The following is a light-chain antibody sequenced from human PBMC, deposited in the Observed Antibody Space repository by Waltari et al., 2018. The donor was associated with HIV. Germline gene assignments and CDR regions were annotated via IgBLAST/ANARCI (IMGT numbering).Light chain of an antibody. V-gene: IGLV3-19*01. J-gene: IGLJ2*01. Sequence: SSELTQGPAVSVALGQTVRITCQGDSLRFYYASWYQQKPGQAPVLVIYGRNNRPSGIPARFSGSRSGNIASLTITGAQAEDEADYYCNSRDRSGYLHVLFGGGTKLTVL. CDR1: SLRFYY. CDR3: NSRDRSGYLHVL. CDR2: GRN.